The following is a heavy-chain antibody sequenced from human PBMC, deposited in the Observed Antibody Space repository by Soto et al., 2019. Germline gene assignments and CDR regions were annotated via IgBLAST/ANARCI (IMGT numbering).Heavy chain of an antibody. V-gene: IGHV3-30*18. CDR1: GFTFSSYG. D-gene: IGHD6-6*01. Sequence: GGSLRLSCAASGFTFSSYGMHWVRQAPGKGLEWVAVISYDGSNKYYADSVKGRFTISRDNSKNTLYLQMNSLRAEDTAVYYCAKDGIAARPPLRYNWFDPWGQGTLVTVSS. J-gene: IGHJ5*02. CDR3: AKDGIAARPPLRYNWFDP. CDR2: ISYDGSNK.